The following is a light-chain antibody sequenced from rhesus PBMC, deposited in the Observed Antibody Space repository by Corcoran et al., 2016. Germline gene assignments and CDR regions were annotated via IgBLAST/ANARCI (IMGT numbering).Light chain of an antibody. CDR2: GAS. Sequence: EIVMTQSPATLSLSPGERATLSCRASQSVRSYVDWYQQKPEPAPSLLFDGASSRATSIPERLGGSGSGTDLTLIISSLEPEDVGFYYCQQYNNWKFTFGPGTKLDIK. V-gene: IGKV3S9*01. CDR3: QQYNNWKFT. J-gene: IGKJ3*01. CDR1: QSVRSY.